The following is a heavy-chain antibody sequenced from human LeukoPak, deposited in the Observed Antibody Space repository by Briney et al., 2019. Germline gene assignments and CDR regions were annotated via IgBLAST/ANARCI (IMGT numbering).Heavy chain of an antibody. Sequence: ASVKVSCKASGGTFISYAISWVRQAPGQGLEGMGGIIPIFGTANYAQKFQGRVTITADESTSTAYMELSSLRSEDTAVYYCACRGMTTVTTRAFDIWGQGTMVTVSS. CDR1: GGTFISYA. J-gene: IGHJ3*02. CDR3: ACRGMTTVTTRAFDI. V-gene: IGHV1-69*13. CDR2: IIPIFGTA. D-gene: IGHD4-17*01.